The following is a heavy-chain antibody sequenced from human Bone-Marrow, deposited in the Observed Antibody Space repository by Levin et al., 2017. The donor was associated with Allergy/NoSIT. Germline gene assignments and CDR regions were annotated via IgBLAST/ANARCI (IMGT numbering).Heavy chain of an antibody. CDR2: ISGSGGST. CDR3: AKETYYYDSSGYPDAFDI. CDR1: GFTFSSYA. V-gene: IGHV3-23*01. J-gene: IGHJ3*02. D-gene: IGHD3-22*01. Sequence: PGGSLRLSCAASGFTFSSYAMSWVRQAPGKGLEWVSAISGSGGSTYYADSVKGRFTISRDNSKNTLYLQMNSLRAEDTAVYYCAKETYYYDSSGYPDAFDIWGQGTMVTVSS.